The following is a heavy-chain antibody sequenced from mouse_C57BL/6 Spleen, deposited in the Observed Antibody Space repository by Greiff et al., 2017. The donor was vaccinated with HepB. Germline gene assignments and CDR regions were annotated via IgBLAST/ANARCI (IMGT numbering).Heavy chain of an antibody. J-gene: IGHJ3*01. CDR2: IYPGDGDT. D-gene: IGHD2-4*01. Sequence: VKLQQSGPELVKPGASVKISCKASGYAFSSSWMNWVKQRPGKGLEWIGRIYPGDGDTNYNGKFKGKATLTADKSSSTAYMQLSSLTSEDSAVYFCARSGDYDPAWFAYWGQGTLVTVSA. CDR3: ARSGDYDPAWFAY. CDR1: GYAFSSSW. V-gene: IGHV1-82*01.